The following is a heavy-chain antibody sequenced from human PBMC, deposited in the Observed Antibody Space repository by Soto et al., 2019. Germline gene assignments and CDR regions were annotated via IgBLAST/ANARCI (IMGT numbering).Heavy chain of an antibody. D-gene: IGHD3-10*01. J-gene: IGHJ4*02. CDR3: ATGGGLSGPIDY. CDR2: ISGNGGSI. V-gene: IGHV3-9*01. CDR1: GFTFDDYA. Sequence: EVQLLESGGGLVQPGRSLRLSCAASGFTFDDYAMHWVRQAPGKGLEWVSGISGNGGSIDYADSVKGRFTISRDNAKNYLYLQMNRLRAEDTALYYCATGGGLSGPIDYWGQGTLVTVSS.